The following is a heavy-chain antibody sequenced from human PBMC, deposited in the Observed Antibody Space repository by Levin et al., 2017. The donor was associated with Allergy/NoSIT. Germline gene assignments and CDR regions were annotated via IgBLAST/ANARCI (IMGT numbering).Heavy chain of an antibody. D-gene: IGHD4-17*01. Sequence: GESLKISCRTSGYTFSDYFLHWVRQAPGLGLEWLGRINPNTGGTDFAQVFQGRVTMTSDTSISTAYMEVSRLQSDDTAIYYCARGGAYADNWFDPWGQGTLVTVSS. CDR2: INPNTGGT. CDR3: ARGGAYADNWFDP. V-gene: IGHV1-2*06. CDR1: GYTFSDYF. J-gene: IGHJ5*02.